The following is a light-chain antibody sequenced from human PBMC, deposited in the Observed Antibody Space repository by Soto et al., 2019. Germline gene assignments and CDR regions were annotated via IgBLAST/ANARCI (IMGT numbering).Light chain of an antibody. J-gene: IGKJ5*01. CDR3: QQYNNWHSIT. Sequence: EIWMTQSPATLSVSPGERATLSCGASQSVSSKLAWYQQKPGQAPRLLIYGASTRATGIPARFSGSGSGTEFTLTISSLQSADFAAYYCQQYNNWHSITFGHGTRLEIK. V-gene: IGKV3-15*01. CDR2: GAS. CDR1: QSVSSK.